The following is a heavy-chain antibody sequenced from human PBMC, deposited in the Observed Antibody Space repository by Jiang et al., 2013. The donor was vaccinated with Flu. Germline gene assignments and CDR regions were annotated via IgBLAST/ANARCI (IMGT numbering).Heavy chain of an antibody. CDR3: ARRRRQVVTAIRGSYWYFDL. V-gene: IGHV4-34*01. CDR2: INHSGST. Sequence: LLKPSETLSLTCAVYGGSFSGYYWSWIRQPPGKGLEWIGEINHSGSTNYNPSLKSRVTISVDTSKNQFSLKLSSVTAADTAVYYCARRRRQVVTAIRGSYWYFDLWGRGTLVTVSS. D-gene: IGHD2-21*02. J-gene: IGHJ2*01. CDR1: GGSFSGYY.